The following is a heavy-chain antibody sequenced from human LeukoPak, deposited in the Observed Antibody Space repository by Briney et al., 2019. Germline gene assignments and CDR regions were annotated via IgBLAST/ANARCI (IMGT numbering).Heavy chain of an antibody. CDR2: IYSAGST. CDR1: GFTVSSNY. J-gene: IGHJ3*02. D-gene: IGHD4-17*01. V-gene: IGHV3-53*04. Sequence: GGSLRLSCAASGFTVSSNYMSWVRQAPGKGLEWVSVIYSAGSTYYADSVKGRFTISRHNSENTLYLQMSSLRGEDTAVYYCAREREDYGLPFDIWGQGTMVTVSS. CDR3: AREREDYGLPFDI.